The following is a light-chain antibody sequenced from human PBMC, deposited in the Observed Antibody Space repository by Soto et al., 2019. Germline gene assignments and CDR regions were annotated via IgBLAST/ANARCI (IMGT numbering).Light chain of an antibody. CDR3: QQSYSTPPIT. CDR2: TTS. V-gene: IGKV1-39*01. Sequence: DIQMTQSPSSLSASVGDRVTITCRTSQSISSFLNWYKHKPGNAPKLLIYTTSTLRSGVPSRFRGSGSGTHFTLTITNVQPEDFATYYCQQSYSTPPITFGQGTRLDIK. CDR1: QSISSF. J-gene: IGKJ5*01.